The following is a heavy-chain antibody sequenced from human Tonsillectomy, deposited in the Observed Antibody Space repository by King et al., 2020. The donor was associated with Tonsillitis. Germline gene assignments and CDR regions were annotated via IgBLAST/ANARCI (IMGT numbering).Heavy chain of an antibody. Sequence: VQLQESGPGLVKPSETLSLTCTVSGSISGSYWTWIRQPPGKGLEWIGYIYYSGTTNYNPSLRSRVAISLDTSKNQFSLKLSPVTAADTAVYYCARLDYFGSGSYWYFDLWGRGTLVTVSS. CDR1: GSISGSY. J-gene: IGHJ2*01. V-gene: IGHV4-59*08. D-gene: IGHD3-10*01. CDR3: ARLDYFGSGSYWYFDL. CDR2: IYYSGTT.